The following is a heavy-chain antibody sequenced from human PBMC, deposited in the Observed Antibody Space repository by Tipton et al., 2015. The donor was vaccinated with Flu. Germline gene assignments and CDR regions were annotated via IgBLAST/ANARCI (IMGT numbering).Heavy chain of an antibody. CDR1: GYSISTGYY. Sequence: LRLSCAVSGYSISTGYYWGWIRQPPGKGLEWTGSISHSGSTYYKSSLKTRVTISLDTFQNQFSLKLNSVTAADTAVYYCSRSTYYYGSGSSDYWGQGTLVTVSS. J-gene: IGHJ4*02. CDR2: ISHSGST. CDR3: SRSTYYYGSGSSDY. V-gene: IGHV4-38-2*01. D-gene: IGHD3-10*01.